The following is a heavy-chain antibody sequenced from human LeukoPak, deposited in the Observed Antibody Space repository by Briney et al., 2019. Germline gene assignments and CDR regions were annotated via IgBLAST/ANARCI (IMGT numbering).Heavy chain of an antibody. CDR2: IKQDGSEK. D-gene: IGHD2-15*01. V-gene: IGHV3-7*01. CDR3: ARDLMDVVVVAARLLAWFDP. J-gene: IGHJ5*02. Sequence: GGSLRLSCAASGFTFSSYWMSWVRQAPGKGLEWVANIKQDGSEKYYVDSVKGRFTISRDNAKNSLYLQMNSLRAEDTAVYYCARDLMDVVVVAARLLAWFDPWGQGTLVTVSS. CDR1: GFTFSSYW.